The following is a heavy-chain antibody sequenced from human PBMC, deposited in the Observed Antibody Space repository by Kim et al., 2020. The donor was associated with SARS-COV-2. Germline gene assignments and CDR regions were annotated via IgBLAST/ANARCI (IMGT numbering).Heavy chain of an antibody. CDR2: ISWNSGSI. V-gene: IGHV3-9*01. CDR3: AKAAHLVGGKGAFDI. J-gene: IGHJ3*02. CDR1: GFTFGDYA. Sequence: GGSLRLSCAASGFTFGDYAMHWVRQAPGKGLEWVSGISWNSGSIGYADSVKGRFTISRDNAKNSLYLQMNSLRAEDTALYYCAKAAHLVGGKGAFDIWGQGTMVTVSS. D-gene: IGHD1-26*01.